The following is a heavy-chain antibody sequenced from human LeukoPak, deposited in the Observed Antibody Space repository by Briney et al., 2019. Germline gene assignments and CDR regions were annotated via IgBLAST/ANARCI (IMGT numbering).Heavy chain of an antibody. V-gene: IGHV3-53*01. CDR1: GFTFSNAW. D-gene: IGHD3-22*01. Sequence: GGSLRLSCAASGFTFSNAWMSWVRQAPGKGLEWVSVMYTGGSTYYADSVKGRFTISRDNSKNTLYLQMNSLRAEDTALYYCARAPFYYDSSGYPYFDGWGQGTLVTVSS. CDR3: ARAPFYYDSSGYPYFDG. CDR2: MYTGGST. J-gene: IGHJ4*02.